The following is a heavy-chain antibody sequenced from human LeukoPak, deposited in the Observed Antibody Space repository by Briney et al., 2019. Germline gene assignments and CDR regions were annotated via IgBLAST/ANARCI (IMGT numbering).Heavy chain of an antibody. J-gene: IGHJ5*02. CDR3: AIDSSGYHSNWFDP. CDR2: ISAYNGNT. Sequence: ASVKVSCKASGYTFTSYGISWVRQAPGQGLEWMGWISAYNGNTNYAQKFQGRVTMTRDMSTSTVYMELSSLRSEDTAVYYCAIDSSGYHSNWFDPWGQGTLVTVSS. V-gene: IGHV1-18*01. CDR1: GYTFTSYG. D-gene: IGHD3-22*01.